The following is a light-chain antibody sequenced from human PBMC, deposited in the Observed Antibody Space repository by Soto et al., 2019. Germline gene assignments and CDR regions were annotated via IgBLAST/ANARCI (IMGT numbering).Light chain of an antibody. CDR3: QQYNSTPPWT. J-gene: IGKJ1*01. Sequence: DIVMTQSPDSLAVSLGERATINCKSSQSVLYSSNNKNHLAWFQQKAGQPPKLLIYWASTRESGVPDRFSGSGSGTDFTLTISSLQAEDVAVYYCQQYNSTPPWTFGQGTKGEIK. V-gene: IGKV4-1*01. CDR2: WAS. CDR1: QSVLYSSNNKNH.